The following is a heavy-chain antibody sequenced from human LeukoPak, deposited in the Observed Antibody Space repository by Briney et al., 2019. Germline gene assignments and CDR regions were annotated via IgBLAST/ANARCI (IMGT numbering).Heavy chain of an antibody. CDR1: GGSISSYY. J-gene: IGHJ4*02. V-gene: IGHV4-59*01. Sequence: PSETLSLTCTVSGGSISSYYWSWIRRPPGKGLEWIGYIYYSGNTNNNPSLKSRLTISIDTSKNQFSLKLSSVTAADTAVYYCGRVGDGVFYFWGQGTLVTVSS. CDR2: IYYSGNT. D-gene: IGHD3-10*01. CDR3: GRVGDGVFYF.